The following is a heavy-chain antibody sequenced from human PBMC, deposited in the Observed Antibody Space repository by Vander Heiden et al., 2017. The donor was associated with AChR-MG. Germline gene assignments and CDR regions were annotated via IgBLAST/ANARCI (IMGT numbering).Heavy chain of an antibody. V-gene: IGHV3-9*01. D-gene: IGHD3-16*02. J-gene: IGHJ6*02. Sequence: EVQLVESGGGLVQPGRSLRLSCAASGFTFDDYAMHWVRQAPGKGLEWVSGISWNSGSIGYADSVKGRFTISRDNAKNSLYLQMNSLRAEDTALYYCAKEEVIGYYYYYYGMDVWGQGTTVTVSS. CDR1: GFTFDDYA. CDR3: AKEEVIGYYYYYYGMDV. CDR2: ISWNSGSI.